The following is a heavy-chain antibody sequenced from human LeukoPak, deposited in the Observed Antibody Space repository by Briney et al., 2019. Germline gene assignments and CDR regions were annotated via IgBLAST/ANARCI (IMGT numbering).Heavy chain of an antibody. CDR1: GFTFSSYA. CDR3: ARGAIAVAGTGRDYFDY. CDR2: ISYDGSNK. V-gene: IGHV3-30-3*01. Sequence: GGSLRLSCAASGFTFSSYAMHWVRQAPGKGLEWVAVISYDGSNKYYADSVKGRFTISRDNSKNTLYLQMNSLRAEDTAVYYCARGAIAVAGTGRDYFDYWGQGTLVIVSS. D-gene: IGHD6-19*01. J-gene: IGHJ4*02.